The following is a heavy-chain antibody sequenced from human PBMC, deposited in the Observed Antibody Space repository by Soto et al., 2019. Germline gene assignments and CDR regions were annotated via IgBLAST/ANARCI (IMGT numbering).Heavy chain of an antibody. V-gene: IGHV3-30-3*01. Sequence: SLRLSCAASGFTFSSYAMHWVRQAPGKGLEWVAVISYDGSNKYYADSVKGRFTISRDNSKNTLYLQMNSLRAEDTAVYYCARPHSSGWYHRGPYFDYWGQGTLVTVSS. J-gene: IGHJ4*02. CDR3: ARPHSSGWYHRGPYFDY. CDR2: ISYDGSNK. D-gene: IGHD6-19*01. CDR1: GFTFSSYA.